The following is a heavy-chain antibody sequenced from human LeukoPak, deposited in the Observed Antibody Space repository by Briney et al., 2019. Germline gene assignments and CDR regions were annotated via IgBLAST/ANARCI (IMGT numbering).Heavy chain of an antibody. CDR2: ISYDGSNK. V-gene: IGHV3-30*18. J-gene: IGHJ5*02. D-gene: IGHD6-13*01. CDR3: AKDSKVAAGKNH. Sequence: GRSLRLSCAASGFTFSSYGMHWVRQAPGKGLEWVAVISYDGSNKYYADSVKGRFTISRDNSKNTLYLQMNSLRAEDTAVYYCAKDSKVAAGKNHWGQGTLVTVSS. CDR1: GFTFSSYG.